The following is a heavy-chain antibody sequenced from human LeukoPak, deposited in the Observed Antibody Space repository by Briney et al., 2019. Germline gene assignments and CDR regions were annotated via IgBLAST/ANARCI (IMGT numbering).Heavy chain of an antibody. CDR2: IKPDGSDT. Sequence: GGSLRLSCGASGFTFTTHWIHWVRQAPGKGLVWVSRIKPDGSDTNYADSVKGRFTISRDNAKNTVYLQMNSLRAEDTAVYYCAGTYYYDSSGYSYEYWGQGTLVAVSS. CDR1: GFTFTTHW. V-gene: IGHV3-74*01. CDR3: AGTYYYDSSGYSYEY. J-gene: IGHJ4*02. D-gene: IGHD3-22*01.